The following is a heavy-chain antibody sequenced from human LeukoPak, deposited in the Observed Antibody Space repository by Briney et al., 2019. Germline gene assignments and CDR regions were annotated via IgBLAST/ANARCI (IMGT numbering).Heavy chain of an antibody. CDR3: ARLFTPSYYYDSATQDY. V-gene: IGHV4-39*01. CDR2: IYYSGST. J-gene: IGHJ4*02. Sequence: KTSETLSLTCTVSGGSISSSSYYWGWIRQPPGKGLEWIGSIYYSGSTYYNPSLKSRVTISVDTSKNQFSLKLSSVTAADTAVYYCARLFTPSYYYDSATQDYWGQGTLVTVSS. D-gene: IGHD3-22*01. CDR1: GGSISSSSYY.